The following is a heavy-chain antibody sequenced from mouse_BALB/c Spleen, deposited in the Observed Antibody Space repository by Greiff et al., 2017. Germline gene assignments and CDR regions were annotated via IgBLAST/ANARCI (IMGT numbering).Heavy chain of an antibody. Sequence: EVQRVESGGGLVKPGGSLKLSCAASGFTFSSYAMSWVRQTPEKRLEWVASISSGGSTYYPDSVKGRFTISRDNARNILYLQMSSLRSEDTAMYYCARDYPLFDYWGQGTTLTVSS. CDR2: ISSGGST. V-gene: IGHV5-6-5*01. CDR1: GFTFSSYA. J-gene: IGHJ2*01. D-gene: IGHD2-4*01. CDR3: ARDYPLFDY.